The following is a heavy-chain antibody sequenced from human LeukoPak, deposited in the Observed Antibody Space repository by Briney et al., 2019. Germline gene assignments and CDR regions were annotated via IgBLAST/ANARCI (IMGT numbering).Heavy chain of an antibody. V-gene: IGHV1-2*02. J-gene: IGHJ4*02. CDR3: ARDADITMVRGVFDY. Sequence: ASVKVSCKASGYTFTGYYMHWVRQAPGQGLEWMGWINPNSGGTNYAQKFQGRVTMTRDTSISTAYMELSRLRSDDTAVYYCARDADITMVRGVFDYWGQGTLVTVSS. D-gene: IGHD3-10*01. CDR2: INPNSGGT. CDR1: GYTFTGYY.